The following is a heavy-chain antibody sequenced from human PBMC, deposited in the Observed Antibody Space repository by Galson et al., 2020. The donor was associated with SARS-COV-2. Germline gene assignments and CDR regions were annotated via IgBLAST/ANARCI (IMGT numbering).Heavy chain of an antibody. V-gene: IGHV3-30*18. Sequence: GESLKISCAASGLIFSHYGMHWVRQAPGKGPEWVAVISYDGNNKYYADSVKGRFTISRDNSKNTLYLQMNSLRGEDTAVYYCANSQAGRGAMDYYWGQGTLVTVSS. CDR3: ANSQAGRGAMDYY. CDR2: ISYDGNNK. CDR1: GLIFSHYG. D-gene: IGHD2-2*03. J-gene: IGHJ4*02.